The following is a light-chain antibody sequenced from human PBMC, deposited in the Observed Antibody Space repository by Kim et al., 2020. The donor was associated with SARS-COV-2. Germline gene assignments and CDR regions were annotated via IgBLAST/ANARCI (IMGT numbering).Light chain of an antibody. J-gene: IGKJ4*01. CDR1: QGISSL. CDR3: QQGNTFPLT. CDR2: AAS. V-gene: IGKV1-12*01. Sequence: AAIRDRVTITWLASQGISSLLAWYQRKPGKAPQLLIYAASTLQSGVPSRFSGSGSGTDFTLTISSLQPEDFATYSCQQGNTFPLTFGGGTKVDIK.